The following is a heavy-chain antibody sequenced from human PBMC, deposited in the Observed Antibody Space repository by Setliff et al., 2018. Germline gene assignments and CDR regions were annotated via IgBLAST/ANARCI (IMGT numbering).Heavy chain of an antibody. D-gene: IGHD3-16*02. J-gene: IGHJ3*02. CDR2: VSPSGGST. CDR3: ARDLYDYVWGTYRYHDAFDI. V-gene: IGHV1-46*01. CDR1: GYTFTTYY. Sequence: ASVKVSCKASGYTFTTYYFHWVRQAPGQGLEWMGIVSPSGGSTSYAQKFQDRVTMTRDTSTSTVYMELSSLRSEDTAVYYCARDLYDYVWGTYRYHDAFDIWGQGTMVTVSS.